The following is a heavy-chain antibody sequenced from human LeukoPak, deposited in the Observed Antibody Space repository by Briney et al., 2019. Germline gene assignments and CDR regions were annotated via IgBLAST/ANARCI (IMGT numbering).Heavy chain of an antibody. CDR1: GFTFDNYA. Sequence: GGSLRLSCAASGFTFDNYAMHWVRQAPGKGLEWVSGISWNSGSIGYADSVKGRFTISRDNAKNSLYLQMNSLRAEDTALYYCAKDTQYKLLDAFDIWGQGTMVTVSS. D-gene: IGHD2-2*01. J-gene: IGHJ3*02. CDR2: ISWNSGSI. CDR3: AKDTQYKLLDAFDI. V-gene: IGHV3-9*01.